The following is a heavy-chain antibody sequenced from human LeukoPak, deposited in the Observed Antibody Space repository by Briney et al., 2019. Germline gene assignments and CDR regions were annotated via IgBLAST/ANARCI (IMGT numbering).Heavy chain of an antibody. CDR2: ISYDGSNK. V-gene: IGHV3-30-3*01. Sequence: GGSLRLSCAASGFTFSSYAMHWVRQAPGKGLEWVAVISYDGSNKYYADSVKGRFTISRDNSKNTLYLQMNSLRAEDTDVYYCATGGYSSSWFYFDYWGQGTLVTVSS. CDR3: ATGGYSSSWFYFDY. J-gene: IGHJ4*02. D-gene: IGHD6-13*01. CDR1: GFTFSSYA.